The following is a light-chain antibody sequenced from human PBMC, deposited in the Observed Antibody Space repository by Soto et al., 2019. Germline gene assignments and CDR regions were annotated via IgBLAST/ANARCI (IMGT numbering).Light chain of an antibody. CDR1: QSVRSS. CDR2: DAS. CDR3: QQRSNWPGT. V-gene: IGKV3-11*01. J-gene: IGKJ1*01. Sequence: DIVLTQSPATLSVSAGERATLSCRASQSVRSSLAWYQQQPGQAPRLLIYDASNRATGIPARFSGSGSGTDFTLTINSLEPKDFAVYYCQQRSNWPGTFGQGTKVDIK.